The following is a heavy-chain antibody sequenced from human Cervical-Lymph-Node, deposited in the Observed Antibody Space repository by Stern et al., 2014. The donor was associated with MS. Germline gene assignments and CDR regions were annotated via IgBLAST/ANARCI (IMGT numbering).Heavy chain of an antibody. J-gene: IGHJ4*02. V-gene: IGHV5-51*01. CDR2: IFPGGSDI. CDR3: ARQRYFDY. CDR1: GYTFTSYW. Sequence: EVQLVESGPEVKRPGESLKISCQASGYTFTSYWIGWVRQMPWKGLEWIAIIFPGGSDIRYSPSFQGQVPISADKSSSTAYLQWNNLKASDTAIYYCARQRYFDYWGQGTLVTVSS.